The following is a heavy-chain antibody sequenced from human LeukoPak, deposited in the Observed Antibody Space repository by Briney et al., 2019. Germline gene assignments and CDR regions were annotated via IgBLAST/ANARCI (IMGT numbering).Heavy chain of an antibody. J-gene: IGHJ4*02. D-gene: IGHD2-2*01. Sequence: SETLSLTCTVSGGSIDSYYWSWIRQPPGKRLEWIGYIYYTGSTEYHPSLKSRVTISLDTSKNQFSLKLTSVTAADTAVYYCARAYQSAEYYFDYWGQGNLVSVSS. CDR2: IYYTGST. CDR1: GGSIDSYY. V-gene: IGHV4-59*01. CDR3: ARAYQSAEYYFDY.